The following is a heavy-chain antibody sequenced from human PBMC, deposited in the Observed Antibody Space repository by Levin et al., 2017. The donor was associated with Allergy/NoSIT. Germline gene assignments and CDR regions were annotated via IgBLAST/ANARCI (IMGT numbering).Heavy chain of an antibody. CDR2: ISYDGSNK. J-gene: IGHJ4*02. D-gene: IGHD2-2*02. Sequence: PGGSLRLSCAASGFTFSSYGMHWVRQAPGKGLEWVAVISYDGSNKYYADSVKGRFTISRDNSKNTLYLQMNSLRAEDTAVYYCARSLCSSTSCYTLVLHYWGQGTLVTVSS. CDR1: GFTFSSYG. V-gene: IGHV3-30*03. CDR3: ARSLCSSTSCYTLVLHY.